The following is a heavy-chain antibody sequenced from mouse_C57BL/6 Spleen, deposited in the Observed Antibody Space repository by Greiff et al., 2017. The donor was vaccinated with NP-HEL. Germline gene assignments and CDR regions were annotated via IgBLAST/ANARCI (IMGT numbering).Heavy chain of an antibody. D-gene: IGHD1-1*01. CDR2: IYPRDGST. V-gene: IGHV1-85*01. CDR3: AKAHLDCSSWFAY. Sequence: QVQLKESGPELVKPGASVKLSCKASGYTFTSYDINWVKQRPGQGLEWIGWIYPRDGSTKYNEKFKGKATLTVDTSSSTAYMALHSLTSEDSSVSFCAKAHLDCSSWFAYWGQGTLVTVSA. J-gene: IGHJ3*01. CDR1: GYTFTSYD.